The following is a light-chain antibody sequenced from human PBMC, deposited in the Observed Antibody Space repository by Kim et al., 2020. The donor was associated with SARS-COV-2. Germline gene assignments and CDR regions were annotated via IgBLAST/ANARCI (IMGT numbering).Light chain of an antibody. CDR2: AAS. CDR1: QGISSY. V-gene: IGKV1-9*01. J-gene: IGKJ4*01. Sequence: ASVGDRVTITCRASQGISSYLAWYQQKPGKAPNLLIYAASTLQSGVPSRFSGSGSGTDFTLIISSLQPEDFATYYCQQSNSYPLTFGGGTKVEIK. CDR3: QQSNSYPLT.